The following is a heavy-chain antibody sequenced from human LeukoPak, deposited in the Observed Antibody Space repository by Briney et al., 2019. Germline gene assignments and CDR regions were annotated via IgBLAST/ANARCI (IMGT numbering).Heavy chain of an antibody. Sequence: PGGSLRLSCAASGFTFSSYEMNWVRQAPEKGLEWVSYISSSGSTIYYADSVKGRFIISRDNAKNSLYLQLNSLRAEDTAVYYCARVRFSDYWGQGTLVTVSS. CDR3: ARVRFSDY. CDR2: ISSSGSTI. J-gene: IGHJ4*02. D-gene: IGHD3-3*01. CDR1: GFTFSSYE. V-gene: IGHV3-48*03.